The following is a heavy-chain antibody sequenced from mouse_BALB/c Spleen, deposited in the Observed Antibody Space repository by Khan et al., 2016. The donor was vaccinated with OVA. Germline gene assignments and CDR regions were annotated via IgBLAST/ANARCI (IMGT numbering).Heavy chain of an antibody. CDR2: IRLKSNNYAT. V-gene: IGHV6-6*02. J-gene: IGHJ1*01. CDR3: TRGYDWYFDV. CDR1: EFTFSNYW. Sequence: EVKLEESGGGLVQPGGSMKLSCVASEFTFSNYWMNWVRQSPEKGLEWVAEIRLKSNNYATHYAESVKGRFTISRDDSKSSVYLQMNNLRAEDTGIYYCTRGYDWYFDVWGAGTTVTVSS. D-gene: IGHD2-2*01.